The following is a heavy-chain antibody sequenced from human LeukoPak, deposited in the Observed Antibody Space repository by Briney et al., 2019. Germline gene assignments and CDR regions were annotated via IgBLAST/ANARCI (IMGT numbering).Heavy chain of an antibody. V-gene: IGHV3-74*01. CDR1: GFTFTSYW. J-gene: IGHJ4*02. CDR3: AQGAMVRGAYSLDY. CDR2: INGDGSST. D-gene: IGHD3-10*01. Sequence: GGSLRLSCATSGFTFTSYWMHWVRQAPGKGLVWVSRINGDGSSTTYADSVKGRFTISRDNAKNTLYLQMNSLEAEDTAVYYCAQGAMVRGAYSLDYWGQGTLVTVSS.